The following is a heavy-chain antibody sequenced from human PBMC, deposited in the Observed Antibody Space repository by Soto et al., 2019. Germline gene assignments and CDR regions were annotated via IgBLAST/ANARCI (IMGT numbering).Heavy chain of an antibody. V-gene: IGHV3-15*01. CDR3: AKGTIDYDYIWGSYRYTVFDY. CDR2: IKNKFDGETT. Sequence: PGGSLRLSCAASGLTFRNAWMTWVRQAPGKGLEWVGQIKNKFDGETTDYAAPVKGRFTISRDDSRNMVFLQMNSLKTEDTAVYYCAKGTIDYDYIWGSYRYTVFDYWGQGTLVTVSS. D-gene: IGHD3-16*02. CDR1: GLTFRNAW. J-gene: IGHJ4*02.